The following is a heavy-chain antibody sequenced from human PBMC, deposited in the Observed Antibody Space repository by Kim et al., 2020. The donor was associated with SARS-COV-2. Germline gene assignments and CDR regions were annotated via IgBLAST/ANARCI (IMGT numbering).Heavy chain of an antibody. V-gene: IGHV5-51*01. J-gene: IGHJ5*01. Sequence: GESLKISCQASGYTFTHHWIGWVRQKPGEGLEWMGTIHPIDSDTKYRPSLQGRVTFSVDKSIGTAYMYWSSLKASDSAMYYCARCGGDCYVNPWFDFWG. CDR1: GYTFTHHW. D-gene: IGHD2-21*02. CDR3: ARCGGDCYVNPWFDF. CDR2: IHPIDSDT.